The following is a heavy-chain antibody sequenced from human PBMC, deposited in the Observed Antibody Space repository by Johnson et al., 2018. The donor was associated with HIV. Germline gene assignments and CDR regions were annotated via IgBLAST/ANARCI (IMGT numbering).Heavy chain of an antibody. CDR2: IYSGGST. D-gene: IGHD2-21*02. V-gene: IGHV3-66*01. CDR1: GFTVSSNY. J-gene: IGHJ3*02. CDR3: ARDHRAYCGGDCYSDAFDI. Sequence: EKLVESGGGLVQPGGSLRLSCAASGFTVSSNYMSWVRQAPGKGLEWVSVIYSGGSTYYADSVKGRFTISRDNSKNTLYLRMNSLRAEDTAVYYCARDHRAYCGGDCYSDAFDIWGQGTMVTVSS.